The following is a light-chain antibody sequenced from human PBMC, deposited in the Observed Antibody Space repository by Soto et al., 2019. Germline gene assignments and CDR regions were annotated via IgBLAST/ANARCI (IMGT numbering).Light chain of an antibody. CDR2: NAS. J-gene: IGKJ5*01. CDR1: QSVSTF. CDR3: RQRCDWPPIT. V-gene: IGKV3-11*01. Sequence: IVVTNSPAALTQSPGERAILSCRASQSVSTFLAWFQQKPGQPPRLLIYNASNRTTGIPARFSGSGSGTDFTLTIISLEPEDFAVYYCRQRCDWPPITFGQGTRLEI.